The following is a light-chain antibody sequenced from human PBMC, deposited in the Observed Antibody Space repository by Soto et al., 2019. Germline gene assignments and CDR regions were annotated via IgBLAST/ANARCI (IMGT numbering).Light chain of an antibody. CDR1: SGHINYA. CDR2: LNSDGSH. J-gene: IGLJ3*02. Sequence: QPVLTQSPSASASLGASVKLTCTLSSGHINYAIAWHQQQPEKGPRYLMKLNSDGSHSKGDGIPDRFSGSSSGAERYLTIASLPSEDEADYYCQTWGTGIWVFGGGTKLTVL. V-gene: IGLV4-69*01. CDR3: QTWGTGIWV.